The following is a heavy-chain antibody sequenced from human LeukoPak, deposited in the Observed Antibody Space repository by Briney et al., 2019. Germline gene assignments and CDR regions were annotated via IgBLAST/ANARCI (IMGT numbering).Heavy chain of an antibody. D-gene: IGHD3-10*01. J-gene: IGHJ6*02. V-gene: IGHV3-30-3*01. Sequence: GGSLRLSCAASGFTFSSYAMHWVRQAPGKGLEWVAVISYDGSNKYYADSVKGRFTISRDNSKNTLYLQMNSLRAEDTAVYYCARDPNGSGSLYYYYGMDVWGQGTTVTVSS. CDR3: ARDPNGSGSLYYYYGMDV. CDR2: ISYDGSNK. CDR1: GFTFSSYA.